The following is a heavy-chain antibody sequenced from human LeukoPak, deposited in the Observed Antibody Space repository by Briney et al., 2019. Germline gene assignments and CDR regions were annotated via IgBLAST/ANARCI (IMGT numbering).Heavy chain of an antibody. D-gene: IGHD1-26*01. CDR1: GYTFSSYV. CDR2: MNSNSGNT. V-gene: IGHV1-8*01. J-gene: IGHJ4*02. CDR3: ARGPRNLGFDF. Sequence: ASVKVSCKASGYTFSSYVFNWLRQATGHELEWRGWMNSNSGNTGYAQKFPGRVTITRDTSITTAYMELSSLRSEDTAVCYCARGPRNLGFDFWGQGTLVTVSS.